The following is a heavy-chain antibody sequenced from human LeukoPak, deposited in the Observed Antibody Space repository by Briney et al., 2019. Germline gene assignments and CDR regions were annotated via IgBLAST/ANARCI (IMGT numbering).Heavy chain of an antibody. CDR1: GFTFSSYW. CDR2: IKQDGSEK. Sequence: PGGSLRLSCAASGFTFSSYWMSWVRQAPGKGLEWVANIKQDGSEKYYVDSVKGRFTISRDNAKNSLYLQMNSLRAEDTAVYYCARDRSGWYDIFSPPYYYYYYMDVWGKGTTVTVSS. V-gene: IGHV3-7*01. D-gene: IGHD3-9*01. CDR3: ARDRSGWYDIFSPPYYYYYYMDV. J-gene: IGHJ6*03.